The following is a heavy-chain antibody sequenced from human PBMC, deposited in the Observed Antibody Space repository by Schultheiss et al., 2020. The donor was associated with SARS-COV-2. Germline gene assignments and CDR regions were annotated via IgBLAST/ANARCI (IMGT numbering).Heavy chain of an antibody. V-gene: IGHV1-3*01. D-gene: IGHD2-15*01. J-gene: IGHJ4*02. CDR2: INAGNGNT. CDR3: TRSSGGGFCDY. Sequence: ASVKVSCKASGYTFTSYAMHWVRQAPGQRLEWMGWINAGNGNTEYSQKFQGRVTITRDTSASTAYMELSSLRSEDTAVYYCTRSSGGGFCDYWGQGTLVTVSS. CDR1: GYTFTSYA.